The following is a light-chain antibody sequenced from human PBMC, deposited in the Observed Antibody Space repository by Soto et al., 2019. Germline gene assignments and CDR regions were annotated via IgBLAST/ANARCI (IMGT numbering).Light chain of an antibody. J-gene: IGLJ1*01. V-gene: IGLV2-23*01. Sequence: QSALTQPASVSGSPGQSITISCIGTTSNVGSYNLVSWYQQHPGKAPELMIYEGSKRPSGVSTRLSGSKSGNTASLTISGLQAEDEADYYCCSYAGSGYVFATGTKLTVL. CDR1: TSNVGSYNL. CDR3: CSYAGSGYV. CDR2: EGS.